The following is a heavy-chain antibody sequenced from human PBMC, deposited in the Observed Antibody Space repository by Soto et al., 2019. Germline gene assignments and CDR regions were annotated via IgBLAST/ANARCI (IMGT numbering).Heavy chain of an antibody. CDR2: ISSSSSYI. CDR1: GFTFSSYS. V-gene: IGHV3-21*01. CDR3: ARDKVTTLAAAGAFDY. Sequence: GGSLRLSCAASGFTFSSYSMNWVRQAPGKGLEWVSSISSSSSYIYHADSVKGRFTISRDNAKNSLYLQMNSLRAEDTAVYYCARDKVTTLAAAGAFDYWGQGTLVTVSS. J-gene: IGHJ4*02. D-gene: IGHD6-13*01.